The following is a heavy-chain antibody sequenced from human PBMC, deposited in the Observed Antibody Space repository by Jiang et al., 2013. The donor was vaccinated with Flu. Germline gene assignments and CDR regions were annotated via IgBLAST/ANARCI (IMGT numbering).Heavy chain of an antibody. D-gene: IGHD2-15*01. V-gene: IGHV1-46*02. CDR1: GYAFNDFY. Sequence: GAEVKKPGASVRISCETSGYAFNDFYMHWMRQAPGQGLEWMGLISPQSGSTRSAEKFRGRVTLSSDTSTKTMYMQLTGLTSEDTALYFCARANTPLVVVTREWHFDYWGQGTPVTVSS. CDR2: ISPQSGST. J-gene: IGHJ4*02. CDR3: ARANTPLVVVTREWHFDY.